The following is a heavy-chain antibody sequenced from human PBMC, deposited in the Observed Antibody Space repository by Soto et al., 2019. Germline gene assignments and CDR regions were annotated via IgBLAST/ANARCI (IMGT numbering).Heavy chain of an antibody. CDR2: LSSGSRYV. J-gene: IGHJ4*02. Sequence: VGSLRLSCTASGFTFTNYIMTWVRQAPGKGLEWVSSLSSGSRYVYYVDSVKGRFTISRDDAKNSVYLQMNSLRAADAAVYYCVRGGSSRSYWGQGSRLTVSS. CDR1: GFTFTNYI. D-gene: IGHD3-16*02. CDR3: VRGGSSRSY. V-gene: IGHV3-21*01.